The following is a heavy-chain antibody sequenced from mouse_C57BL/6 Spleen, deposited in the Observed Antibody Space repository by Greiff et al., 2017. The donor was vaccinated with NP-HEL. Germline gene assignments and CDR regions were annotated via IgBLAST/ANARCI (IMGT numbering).Heavy chain of an antibody. CDR1: GYTFTDYN. V-gene: IGHV1-22*01. CDR3: ARRELRAYAMDY. J-gene: IGHJ4*01. CDR2: INPNNGGT. D-gene: IGHD3-2*02. Sequence: EVQLQQSGPELVKPGASVKMSCKASGYTFTDYNMHWVKQSHGQSLEWIGYINPNNGGTSYNQKFKGKATLTVNKSSSTAYMELRSLTSEDAAVYYCARRELRAYAMDYWGQGTSVTVSS.